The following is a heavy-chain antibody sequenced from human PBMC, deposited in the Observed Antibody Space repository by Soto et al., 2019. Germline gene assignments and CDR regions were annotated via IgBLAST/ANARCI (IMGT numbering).Heavy chain of an antibody. Sequence: GGSLRLSCAASGFTFSSYAMSWVRQAPGKGLEWVSAISGSGGSTYYADSVKGRFTISRDNSKNTLYLQMNSLRAEDTAVYYCAKSPSGFGSGWYSHFDYWGQGTLVTVSS. CDR3: AKSPSGFGSGWYSHFDY. D-gene: IGHD6-19*01. CDR2: ISGSGGST. V-gene: IGHV3-23*01. J-gene: IGHJ4*02. CDR1: GFTFSSYA.